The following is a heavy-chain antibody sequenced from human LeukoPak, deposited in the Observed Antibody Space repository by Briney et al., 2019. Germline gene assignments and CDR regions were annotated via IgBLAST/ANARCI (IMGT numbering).Heavy chain of an antibody. Sequence: ASVKVSCKASGYTFTSYGISWVRQAPGQGLEWMGWISAYNGNTNYAQKLQGRVTMTTDTSTSTAYMELRSLRPDDTAVYYCARDLTPDCSSTSCPVDYWGQGTLVTVSS. J-gene: IGHJ4*02. V-gene: IGHV1-18*01. CDR1: GYTFTSYG. CDR3: ARDLTPDCSSTSCPVDY. CDR2: ISAYNGNT. D-gene: IGHD2-2*01.